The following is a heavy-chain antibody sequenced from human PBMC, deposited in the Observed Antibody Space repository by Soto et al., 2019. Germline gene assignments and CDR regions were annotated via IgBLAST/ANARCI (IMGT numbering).Heavy chain of an antibody. Sequence: SETLSLTCAVYGGSFSGYYWSWIRQPPGKGLEWIGEINPTGSPKYNPSLMSRVTISVDTSKNQFSMKLSSVTAADTAVFYCARSREQWLVDAFDIWGQGTMVTVSS. D-gene: IGHD6-19*01. CDR3: ARSREQWLVDAFDI. V-gene: IGHV4-34*01. J-gene: IGHJ3*02. CDR2: INPTGSP. CDR1: GGSFSGYY.